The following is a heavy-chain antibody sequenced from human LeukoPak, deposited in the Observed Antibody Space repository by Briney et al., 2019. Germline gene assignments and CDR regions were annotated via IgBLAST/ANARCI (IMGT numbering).Heavy chain of an antibody. D-gene: IGHD4-23*01. CDR2: ISWDGGST. J-gene: IGHJ4*02. CDR3: AKMGTSGNQIDY. CDR1: GLTFDDYA. Sequence: GGSLRLSCAASGLTFDDYAMHWVGQAPGKGRGWVCLISWDGGSTYYAGSVKGRFTIYRDNSKNSLYLQMNSLRAEDTALYYCAKMGTSGNQIDYWGQGTLVTVSS. V-gene: IGHV3-43D*03.